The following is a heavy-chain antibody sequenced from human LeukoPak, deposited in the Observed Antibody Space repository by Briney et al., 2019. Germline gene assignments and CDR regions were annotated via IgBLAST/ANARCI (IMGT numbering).Heavy chain of an antibody. V-gene: IGHV4-34*01. Sequence: PSETLSLTCAVYGGSFSGYYWSWIRQPPGKGLEWIGEINHSGSTNYNPSLKSRVTMSVDTSKNQFSLKLSSVTAADTAVYYCARDFPYGDYATSYFDYWGQGTLVTVSS. D-gene: IGHD4-17*01. J-gene: IGHJ4*02. CDR2: INHSGST. CDR3: ARDFPYGDYATSYFDY. CDR1: GGSFSGYY.